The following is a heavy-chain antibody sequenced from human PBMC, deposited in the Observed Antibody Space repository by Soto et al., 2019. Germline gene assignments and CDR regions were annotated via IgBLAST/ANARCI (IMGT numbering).Heavy chain of an antibody. CDR3: ARRPTTGDTDLWFDP. D-gene: IGHD2-21*01. CDR1: GGSISTSRSY. CDR2: IFYSGST. Sequence: QLQLLESGPGLVKASETLSLTCSVSGGSISTSRSYWAWIRQPPGKWLEWLANIFYSGSTFYNPSLASRVSVSVDTSKNEFSLKLRSVTAADTAVYYCARRPTTGDTDLWFDPWGQGTLVTVSS. J-gene: IGHJ5*02. V-gene: IGHV4-39*01.